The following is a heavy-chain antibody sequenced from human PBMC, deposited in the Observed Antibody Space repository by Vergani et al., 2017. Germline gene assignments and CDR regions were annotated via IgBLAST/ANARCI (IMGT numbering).Heavy chain of an antibody. Sequence: QVQLVQSGAEVKKPGASVKVSCKASGYTFTSYYMHWVRQAPGQGLEWMGIINPSGGSTSYAQKFQGRVTMTRDTSTSTVYMELSSLRSDDTAVYYCASTGGYCSSTSCYDGYYYYYGMDVWGQGTTVTVSS. V-gene: IGHV1-46*03. CDR3: ASTGGYCSSTSCYDGYYYYYGMDV. J-gene: IGHJ6*02. D-gene: IGHD2-2*01. CDR1: GYTFTSYY. CDR2: INPSGGST.